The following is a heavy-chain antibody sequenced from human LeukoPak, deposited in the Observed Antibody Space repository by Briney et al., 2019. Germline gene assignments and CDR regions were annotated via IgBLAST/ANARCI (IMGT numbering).Heavy chain of an antibody. D-gene: IGHD2-2*01. CDR3: TTVGWDIVVVPAAQVDY. J-gene: IGHJ4*02. CDR1: GFTFSNAW. V-gene: IGHV3-15*01. CDR2: IKSKTDGGTT. Sequence: GGSLRLSCAASGFTFSNAWMSWVRQAPGKGLEWGGRIKSKTDGGTTDYAAPVKGRFTISRDDSKNTLYLQMNSLKTEDTAVYYCTTVGWDIVVVPAAQVDYWGQGTLVTVSS.